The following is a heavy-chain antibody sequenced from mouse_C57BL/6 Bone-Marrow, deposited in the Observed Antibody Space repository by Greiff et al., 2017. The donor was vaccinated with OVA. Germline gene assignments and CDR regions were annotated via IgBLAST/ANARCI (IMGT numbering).Heavy chain of an antibody. CDR3: ARKGVDDGYYWFAY. V-gene: IGHV14-4*01. CDR1: GFNIKDDY. J-gene: IGHJ3*01. CDR2: IDPENGDT. Sequence: VQLKESGAELVRPGASVKLSCTASGFNIKDDYMHWVKQRPEQGLEWIGWIDPENGDTEYASKFQGKATITADTSSNTAYLQLSSLTSEDTAVYYCARKGVDDGYYWFAYWGQGTLVTVSA. D-gene: IGHD2-3*01.